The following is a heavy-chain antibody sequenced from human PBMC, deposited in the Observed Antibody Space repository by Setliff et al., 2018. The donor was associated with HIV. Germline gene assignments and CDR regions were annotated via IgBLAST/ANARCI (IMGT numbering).Heavy chain of an antibody. CDR1: GGSINSGHYY. CDR2: IYYTGST. V-gene: IGHV4-31*03. Sequence: PSETLSLTCSVSGGSINSGHYYWSWIRHHPGKGPEWIGYIYYTGSTYFNPSLKSRLTLSIDTSKNQFSLKLSSVTAADTAVYYCARDRYAGEIDYWGQGTLVTVSS. D-gene: IGHD3-10*01. CDR3: ARDRYAGEIDY. J-gene: IGHJ4*02.